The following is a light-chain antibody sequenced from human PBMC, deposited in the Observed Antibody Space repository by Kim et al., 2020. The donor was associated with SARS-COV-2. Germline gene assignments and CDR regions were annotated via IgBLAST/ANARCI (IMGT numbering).Light chain of an antibody. CDR1: SLRSYY. J-gene: IGLJ2*01. Sequence: SSELTQDPAVSVALGQTVRITCQGDSLRSYYASWYQQKPGHPPVLVIYGKKNRPSEIPYRFSGSSSGNTASLTITGAQAEDEADYYCNSRDRSGNHVVFGGGTQLTVL. CDR3: NSRDRSGNHVV. V-gene: IGLV3-19*01. CDR2: GKK.